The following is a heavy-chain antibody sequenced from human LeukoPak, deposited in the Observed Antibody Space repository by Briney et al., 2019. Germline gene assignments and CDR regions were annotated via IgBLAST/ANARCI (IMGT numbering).Heavy chain of an antibody. V-gene: IGHV4-59*08. CDR2: SHGNGDT. CDR1: GGSISSFY. Sequence: KPSETLSLTCTVSGGSISSFYWSWIRQPPGMGLEWIGYSHGNGDTNYNPSLKSRVTISVDTSKNQCSLKLTSVTAADTAVYCCARHRAYDSGTYYRWFDPWGPGTLVTVSS. CDR3: ARHRAYDSGTYYRWFDP. J-gene: IGHJ5*02. D-gene: IGHD3-22*01.